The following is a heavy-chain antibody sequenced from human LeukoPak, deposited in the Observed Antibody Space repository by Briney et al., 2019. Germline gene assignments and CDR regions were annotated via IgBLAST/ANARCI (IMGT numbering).Heavy chain of an antibody. Sequence: SETLSLTCTVSGGSISSSSYYWGWIRQPPGKGLEWIGSIYYSGSTYYNPSLKSRVTISVDTSKNQFSLKLSSVTAADTAVYYCAREGGLAAAGTRDAFDIWGQGTMVTVSS. V-gene: IGHV4-39*07. CDR1: GGSISSSSYY. CDR2: IYYSGST. CDR3: AREGGLAAAGTRDAFDI. D-gene: IGHD6-13*01. J-gene: IGHJ3*02.